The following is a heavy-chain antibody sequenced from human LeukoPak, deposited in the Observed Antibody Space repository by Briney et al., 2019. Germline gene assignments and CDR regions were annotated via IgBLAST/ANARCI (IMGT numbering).Heavy chain of an antibody. J-gene: IGHJ3*02. Sequence: NSGGSLRLSCAASGFTFSSYGMSWVRQAPGKGLEWVSSISSSSSYIYYADSVKGRFTISRDNAKNSLYLQMNSLRAEDTAVYYCARDKAVAGTVAFDIWGQGTMVTVSS. V-gene: IGHV3-21*01. D-gene: IGHD6-19*01. CDR3: ARDKAVAGTVAFDI. CDR1: GFTFSSYG. CDR2: ISSSSSYI.